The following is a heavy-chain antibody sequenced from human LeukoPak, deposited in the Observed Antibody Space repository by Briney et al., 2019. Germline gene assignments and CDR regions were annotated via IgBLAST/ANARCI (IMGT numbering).Heavy chain of an antibody. CDR1: GYTFTSYG. CDR2: ISAYNGNT. J-gene: IGHJ4*02. CDR3: ARGYSGYASLGGY. V-gene: IGHV1-18*01. D-gene: IGHD5-12*01. Sequence: ASVKVSCTASGYTFTSYGISWVRQAPGQGLEWMGWISAYNGNTNYAQKLQGRVTITADESTSTAYMELSSLRSEDTAVYYCARGYSGYASLGGYWGQGTLVTVSS.